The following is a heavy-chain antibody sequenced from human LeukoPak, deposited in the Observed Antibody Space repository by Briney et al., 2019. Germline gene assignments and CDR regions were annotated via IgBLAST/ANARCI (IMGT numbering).Heavy chain of an antibody. CDR1: RGSISSGGYY. CDR2: IYYSGST. CDR3: ARDKVGVGATTV. D-gene: IGHD1-26*01. Sequence: SQTLSLACTVSRGSISSGGYYWSWIRQHPGKGLEWLGYIYYSGSTYYNPSLKSRVTISVDTSKNQFSLKLSSVTAADTAVYYCARDKVGVGATTVWGQGTMVTDSS. J-gene: IGHJ3*01. V-gene: IGHV4-31*03.